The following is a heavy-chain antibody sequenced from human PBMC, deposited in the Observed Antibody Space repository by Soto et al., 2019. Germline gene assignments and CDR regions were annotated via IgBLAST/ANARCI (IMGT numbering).Heavy chain of an antibody. CDR1: GGTFSSYA. D-gene: IGHD1-7*01. V-gene: IGHV1-69*13. CDR2: IIPIFGTA. CDR3: TRAGASDWNYVSTSS. J-gene: IGHJ4*02. Sequence: SVKVSCKASGGTFSSYAISWVRQAPGQGLEWMGGIIPIFGTANYAQKFQGRVTITADESTNTAYMELRSLTSDDTAVYYCTRAGASDWNYVSTSSWGQGTLVTVSS.